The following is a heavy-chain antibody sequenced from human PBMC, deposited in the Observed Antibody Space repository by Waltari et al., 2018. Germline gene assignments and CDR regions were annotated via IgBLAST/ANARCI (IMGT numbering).Heavy chain of an antibody. CDR3: ARDLQWLVPGAFDI. CDR1: GGTFSSYA. V-gene: IGHV1-69*13. J-gene: IGHJ3*02. D-gene: IGHD6-19*01. Sequence: QVQLVQSGAEVKKPGSSVKVSCKASGGTFSSYAISWVRQAPGQGLEWMVGIIPIFGTANYAQKFQGRVTITADESTSTAYMELSRLRSDDTAVYYCARDLQWLVPGAFDIWGQGTMVTVSS. CDR2: IIPIFGTA.